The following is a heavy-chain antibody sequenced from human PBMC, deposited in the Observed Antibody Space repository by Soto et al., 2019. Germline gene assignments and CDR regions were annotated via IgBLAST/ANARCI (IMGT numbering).Heavy chain of an antibody. J-gene: IGHJ4*02. CDR1: GGTFSSYA. Sequence: QVQLVQSGAEVKKPGSSVKVSCKASGGTFSSYAISWVRQAPGQGLEWMGGIIPIFGTANYAQKFQGRVTITADESTSTAYMELSSLRSEDTAVYYCARALYYYDSSGYPGYFAYWGQGTLVTVSS. CDR2: IIPIFGTA. CDR3: ARALYYYDSSGYPGYFAY. D-gene: IGHD3-22*01. V-gene: IGHV1-69*01.